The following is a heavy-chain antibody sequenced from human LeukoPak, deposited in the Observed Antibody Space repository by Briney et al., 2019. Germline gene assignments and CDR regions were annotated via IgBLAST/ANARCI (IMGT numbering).Heavy chain of an antibody. CDR1: GYTFTGYY. J-gene: IGHJ4*02. CDR3: ARDYDGYDDYRKWDY. Sequence: EASVKVSCKTSGYTFTGYYIHWVRQAPGQGLEWMGWINPKTGGTNYAQNFQGRVIMTRDTSITTAYMDLSRLRSDDTAVYYCARDYDGYDDYRKWDYWGQGTLVTVSS. D-gene: IGHD4-17*01. V-gene: IGHV1-2*02. CDR2: INPKTGGT.